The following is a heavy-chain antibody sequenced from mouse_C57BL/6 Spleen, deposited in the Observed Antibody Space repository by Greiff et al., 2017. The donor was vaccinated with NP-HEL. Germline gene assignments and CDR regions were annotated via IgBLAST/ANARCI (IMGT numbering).Heavy chain of an antibody. V-gene: IGHV7-3*01. J-gene: IGHJ1*03. CDR3: ARYGNYVWYFDV. D-gene: IGHD2-1*01. Sequence: EVKLMESGGGLVQPGGSLSLSCAASGFTFTDYYMSWVRQPPGKALEWLGFNRNKANGYTTEYSASVKGRFTISRDNSQSILYLQMNALRAEDSATYYCARYGNYVWYFDVWGTGTTVTVSS. CDR2: NRNKANGYTT. CDR1: GFTFTDYY.